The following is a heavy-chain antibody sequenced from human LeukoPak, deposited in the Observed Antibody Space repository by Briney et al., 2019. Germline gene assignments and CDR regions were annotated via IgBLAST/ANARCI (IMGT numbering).Heavy chain of an antibody. D-gene: IGHD6-6*01. CDR1: GFTFGTYW. J-gene: IGHJ6*03. V-gene: IGHV3-74*01. CDR2: INSDGGTT. Sequence: PGGSLRLSCGASGFTFGTYWMHWVRQAPGKGLVWVSGINSDGGTTTYADSVKGRFTISRDNAKNTLYLQMNSLRAEDTAVYYCVRWGYSSSSGYYYYYMDVWGKGTTVTVSS. CDR3: VRWGYSSSSGYYYYYMDV.